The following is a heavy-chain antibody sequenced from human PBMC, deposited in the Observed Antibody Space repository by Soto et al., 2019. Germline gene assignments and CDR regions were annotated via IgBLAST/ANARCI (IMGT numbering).Heavy chain of an antibody. V-gene: IGHV4-39*01. CDR1: GGSISSNSYY. J-gene: IGHJ3*02. D-gene: IGHD2-15*01. CDR3: ARHQSIVVVTAARAFDI. CDR2: IYYNGDT. Sequence: SETLSLTCSVSGGSISSNSYYWVWISQPPGKGLEWIGSIYYNGDTYYNPSLKSRVTISVDTSRNQFSVKLNSVTAADTAVYYCARHQSIVVVTAARAFDIWGQGTMVTVSS.